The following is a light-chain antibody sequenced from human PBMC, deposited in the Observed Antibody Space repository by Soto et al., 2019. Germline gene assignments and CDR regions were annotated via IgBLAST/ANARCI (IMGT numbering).Light chain of an antibody. V-gene: IGKV3-20*01. CDR3: QQYGSSPPSFT. CDR1: QSVSSSY. J-gene: IGKJ3*01. CDR2: GAS. Sequence: EIVLTQSPGTLSLSPGERATLSCRASQSVSSSYLAWYQQKPGQAPRLLIYGASSRATGIPDMFSGSGSGTDFTLTISRLEPEDFAVYYCQQYGSSPPSFTFGPGTKVDIK.